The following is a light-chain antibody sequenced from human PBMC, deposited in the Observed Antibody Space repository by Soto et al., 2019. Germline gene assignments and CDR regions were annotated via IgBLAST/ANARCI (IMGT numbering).Light chain of an antibody. CDR3: SSYTSSSTLKV. CDR2: DVS. CDR1: SSDVGGYNY. Sequence: QYALTQPASVSGSPGQSITISCTGTSSDVGGYNYVSWYQQHPGKAPKLMIYDVSIRPSGVSNRFSGSKSGNTASLTISGLQAEDEADYYCSSYTSSSTLKVFGGGTQLTVL. J-gene: IGLJ2*01. V-gene: IGLV2-14*03.